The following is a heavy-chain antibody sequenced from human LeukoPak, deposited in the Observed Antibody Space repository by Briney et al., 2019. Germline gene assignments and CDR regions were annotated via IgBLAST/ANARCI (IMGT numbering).Heavy chain of an antibody. V-gene: IGHV3-11*01. Sequence: GGSLRLSCAASGFTFSDYYISWIRQAPGKGLEWVSYISSSGSTIYYADSVKGRFTISRDNAKNSLYLQMNSLRAEDTAVYYCATRGYLSGDLYYYGSGSYYGHWGQGTLVTVSS. CDR3: ATRGYLSGDLYYYGSGSYYGH. CDR2: ISSSGSTI. J-gene: IGHJ4*02. D-gene: IGHD3-10*01. CDR1: GFTFSDYY.